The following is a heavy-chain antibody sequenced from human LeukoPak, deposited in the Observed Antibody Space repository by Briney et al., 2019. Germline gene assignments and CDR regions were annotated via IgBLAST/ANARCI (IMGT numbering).Heavy chain of an antibody. CDR1: GYSFTGYY. J-gene: IGHJ4*02. D-gene: IGHD6-13*01. CDR2: ISPNSGDT. Sequence: ASVKVSCKASGYSFTGYYMHWVRQAPGQGLEWMGRISPNSGDTNYAQKLQGRVTMTTDTTISTAYMELSRLRSDDTAVYYCASGLNSRSSSCWGQGTRVTVSS. CDR3: ASGLNSRSSSC. V-gene: IGHV1-2*02.